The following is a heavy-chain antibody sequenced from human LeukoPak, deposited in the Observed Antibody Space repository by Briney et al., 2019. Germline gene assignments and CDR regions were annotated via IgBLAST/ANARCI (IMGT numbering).Heavy chain of an antibody. CDR2: IYYSGSI. D-gene: IGHD6-19*01. V-gene: IGHV4-59*01. J-gene: IGHJ6*02. Sequence: PSETLSLTCTVSGGSISSYYWSWIRQPPGKGLEWIGYIYYSGSINYNPSLKSRVTISVDTSKNQFSLKLSSVTAADTAVYYCAREQWLTNYYYYGMDVWGQGTTVTVSS. CDR3: AREQWLTNYYYYGMDV. CDR1: GGSISSYY.